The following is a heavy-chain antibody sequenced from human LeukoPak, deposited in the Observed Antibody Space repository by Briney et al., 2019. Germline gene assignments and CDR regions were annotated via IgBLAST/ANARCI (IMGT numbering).Heavy chain of an antibody. CDR1: GGTFSSYA. D-gene: IGHD5/OR15-5a*01. CDR3: ARTESFSGSTIFDY. CDR2: IIPIFGTA. Sequence: GASVKVSCKASGGTFSSYAISWVRQAPGQGLEWMGGIIPIFGTANYAQKFQGRVTITADKSTSTAYMELSSLRSEDTAVYYCARTESFSGSTIFDYWGQGTLVTVSS. J-gene: IGHJ4*02. V-gene: IGHV1-69*06.